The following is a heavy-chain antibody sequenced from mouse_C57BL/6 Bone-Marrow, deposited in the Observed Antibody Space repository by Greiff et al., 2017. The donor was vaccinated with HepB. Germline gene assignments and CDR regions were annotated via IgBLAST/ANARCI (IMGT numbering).Heavy chain of an antibody. CDR3: ARTVARDY. J-gene: IGHJ2*01. CDR1: GYTFTSYW. D-gene: IGHD1-1*01. Sequence: VQLQQPGAELVKPGASVKLSCKASGYTFTSYWMHWVKQRPGQGLEWIGMIHPNSGSTNYNEKFKSKATLTADKSSSTAYMQLNSLTSEDSAVYFCARTVARDYWGQGTTLTVSS. CDR2: IHPNSGST. V-gene: IGHV1-64*01.